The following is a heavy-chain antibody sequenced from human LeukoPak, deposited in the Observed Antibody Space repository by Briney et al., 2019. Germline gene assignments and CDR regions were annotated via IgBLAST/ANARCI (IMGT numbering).Heavy chain of an antibody. CDR2: IRSKAYSETT. Sequence: PGESLRLSCTASGFTFYEYAMSWVRQAPGKGVELVGFIRSKAYSETTEYAASVKVRFTISIHDSKSIAYLQMNSLKTEDTAVYYCTAYSRSWYYWGQGTLVTVFS. J-gene: IGHJ4*02. V-gene: IGHV3-49*04. CDR3: TAYSRSWYY. D-gene: IGHD6-13*01. CDR1: GFTFYEYA.